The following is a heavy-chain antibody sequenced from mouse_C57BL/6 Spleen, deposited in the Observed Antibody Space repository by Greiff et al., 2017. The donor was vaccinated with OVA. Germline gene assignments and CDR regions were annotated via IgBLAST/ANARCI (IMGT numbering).Heavy chain of an antibody. CDR2: INPSSGYT. D-gene: IGHD1-1*01. Sequence: VQLVESGAELAKPGASVKLSCKASGYTFTSYWMHWVKQRPGQGLEWIGYINPSSGYTKYNQKFKDKATLTADKSSSTAYMQLSSLTYDDSAVYYCARSIYYYGSPFAYWGQGTLVTVSA. J-gene: IGHJ3*01. V-gene: IGHV1-7*01. CDR3: ARSIYYYGSPFAY. CDR1: GYTFTSYW.